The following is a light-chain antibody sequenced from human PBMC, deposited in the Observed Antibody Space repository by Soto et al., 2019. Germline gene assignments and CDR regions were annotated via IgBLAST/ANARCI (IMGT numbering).Light chain of an antibody. J-gene: IGLJ1*01. CDR3: NAQADNGKHV. Sequence: QYALTQPPSASGSPGQSVTISCTGNSNDVGHSSFISWYQQHPGKGPKLIIYEVSKRPSGVPDRFSGSKSGNTASLSVSGLQDEDEADYFCNAQADNGKHVFGTGTKLTVL. V-gene: IGLV2-8*01. CDR1: SNDVGHSSF. CDR2: EVS.